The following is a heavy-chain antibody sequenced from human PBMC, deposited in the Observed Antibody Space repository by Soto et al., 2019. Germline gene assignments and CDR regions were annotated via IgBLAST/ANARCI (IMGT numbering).Heavy chain of an antibody. J-gene: IGHJ4*02. D-gene: IGHD2-21*02. CDR2: IYYSGRT. CDR3: ARQRTTVVTQAYFDH. Sequence: PSETLSLTCIVSGESISSSSYYWGWIRQPPGKGLEWIGSIYYSGRTHYNPSFKSRDTISIDTSKNQFSLKLSSVTATDTAVYYCARQRTTVVTQAYFDHWGQGALVTVSS. V-gene: IGHV4-39*01. CDR1: GESISSSSYY.